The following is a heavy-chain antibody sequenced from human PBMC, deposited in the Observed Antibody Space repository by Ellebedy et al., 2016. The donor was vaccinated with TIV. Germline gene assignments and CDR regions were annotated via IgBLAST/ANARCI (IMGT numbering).Heavy chain of an antibody. J-gene: IGHJ4*02. D-gene: IGHD6-19*01. CDR1: GFTFSTYA. CDR2: ISAGGVAT. V-gene: IGHV3-23*01. Sequence: PGGSLRLSCAASGFTFSTYAMSWVRQPPGKGLEWVAGISAGGVATYYADSVKGRFTVSRDNSKNTLYVQMDSLRAEDTAVYYCAKASDSSGWYYWGQGTLVTVSS. CDR3: AKASDSSGWYY.